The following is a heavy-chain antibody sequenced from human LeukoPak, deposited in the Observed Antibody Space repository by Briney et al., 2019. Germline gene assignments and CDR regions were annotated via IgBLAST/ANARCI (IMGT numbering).Heavy chain of an antibody. CDR3: ARDFADILTGYYTFAMDA. Sequence: SETLSLTCTVSGGSFNSYYWSWIRQPAGKGLEWIGRIYTSGSTNFNTSLKSRVTMSVDTSKKQFSLKLSSVTAADTAVYYCARDFADILTGYYTFAMDAWGQGTTVTVSS. CDR1: GGSFNSYY. V-gene: IGHV4-4*07. D-gene: IGHD3-9*01. J-gene: IGHJ6*02. CDR2: IYTSGST.